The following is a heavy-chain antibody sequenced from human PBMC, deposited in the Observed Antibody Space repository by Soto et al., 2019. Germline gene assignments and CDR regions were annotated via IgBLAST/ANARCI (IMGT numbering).Heavy chain of an antibody. V-gene: IGHV1-18*04. Sequence: QVQLVQSGAEVKRPGASVKVSCKASGYTFTKYDISWVRQAPGQGLECLGLISHNSGRPSSAQKFEGRVTMTTDTSTTTAYPELRSLRSDDTAVYYCVRQYYDFWTDYPDFDYWGQGTLVTFSS. J-gene: IGHJ4*02. CDR3: VRQYYDFWTDYPDFDY. CDR2: ISHNSGRP. CDR1: GYTFTKYD. D-gene: IGHD3-3*01.